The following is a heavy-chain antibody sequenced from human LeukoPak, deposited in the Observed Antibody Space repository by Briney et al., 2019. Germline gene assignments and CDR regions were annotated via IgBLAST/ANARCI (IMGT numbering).Heavy chain of an antibody. V-gene: IGHV3-33*01. CDR1: GFTFSSYG. CDR2: IWYDGSNK. CDR3: ARSSDFWSGYWYYFDH. Sequence: GGSLRLSCAASGFTFSSYGMHWVRQAPGKGLEWVAVIWYDGSNKYYADSVKGRFTISRDNAKNSLYLQMNSLRAEDTAVYYCARSSDFWSGYWYYFDHWGQGTLVSVSS. D-gene: IGHD3-3*01. J-gene: IGHJ4*02.